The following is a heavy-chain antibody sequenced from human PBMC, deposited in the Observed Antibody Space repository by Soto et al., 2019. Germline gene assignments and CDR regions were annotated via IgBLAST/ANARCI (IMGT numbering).Heavy chain of an antibody. D-gene: IGHD6-6*01. V-gene: IGHV3-7*01. CDR2: IKPDGSEK. CDR3: ARDEARPLGY. CDR1: GFTFSSYW. Sequence: EVQLVESGGGLVQPGGSLRLSCAASGFTFSSYWMSWVRQAPGKGLDWVANIKPDGSEKYYVDSVRGRFTIARDNVENSLNLQMNSLRAEDAALYYCARDEARPLGYWGQGTLVTVSS. J-gene: IGHJ4*02.